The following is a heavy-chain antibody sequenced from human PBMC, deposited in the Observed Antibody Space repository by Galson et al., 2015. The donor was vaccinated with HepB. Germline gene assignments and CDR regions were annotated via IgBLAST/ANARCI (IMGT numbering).Heavy chain of an antibody. CDR2: MSDNGDNT. J-gene: IGHJ1*01. CDR1: GFTFSSYA. CDR3: ATRSGASGWYSYFQH. D-gene: IGHD6-19*01. V-gene: IGHV3-23*01. Sequence: SLRLSCAASGFTFSSYAIMWVRQAPGKGLEWVSGMSDNGDNTFYADSVKGRFTISRDISKNTVYLQMNSLRVEDTVVYYCATRSGASGWYSYFQHWGQGTLVTVSS.